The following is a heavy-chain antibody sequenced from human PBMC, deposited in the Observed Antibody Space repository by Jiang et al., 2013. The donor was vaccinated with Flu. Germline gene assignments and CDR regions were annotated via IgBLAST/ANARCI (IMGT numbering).Heavy chain of an antibody. D-gene: IGHD1-26*01. CDR1: GYSFTSYW. CDR2: IDPSDSYT. Sequence: SLRISCKGSGYSFTSYWISWVRQMPGKGLEWMGRIDPSDSYTNYSPSFQGHVTISADKSISTAYLQWSSLKASDTAMYYCARHVYSGSYGSHLYYYYGMDVWGQGTTVTVSS. CDR3: ARHVYSGSYGSHLYYYYGMDV. V-gene: IGHV5-10-1*01. J-gene: IGHJ6*02.